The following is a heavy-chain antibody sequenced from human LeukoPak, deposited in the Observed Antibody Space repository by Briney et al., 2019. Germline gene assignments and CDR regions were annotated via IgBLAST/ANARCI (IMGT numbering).Heavy chain of an antibody. CDR2: INPNSGGT. Sequence: ASVKVSCKASGYTFTGYYMHWVRQAPGQGLEWMGRINPNSGGTNYAQKFQGRVTMTRDTSISTAYMELSRLRSDDTAVYYCARTSLRYFDWSRLYYFDYWGQGTLVTVSS. V-gene: IGHV1-2*02. CDR1: GYTFTGYY. D-gene: IGHD3-9*01. CDR3: ARTSLRYFDWSRLYYFDY. J-gene: IGHJ4*02.